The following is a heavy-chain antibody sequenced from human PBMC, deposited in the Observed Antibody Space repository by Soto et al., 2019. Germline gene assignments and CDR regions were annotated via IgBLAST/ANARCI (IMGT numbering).Heavy chain of an antibody. CDR2: VDSDGNTT. D-gene: IGHD1-26*01. V-gene: IGHV3-74*03. Sequence: EVQLVESGGGLVQPGGSLRLSCAASGFTFRSYWMHWVRQVPGKGLVWVSHVDSDGNTTTYADSVKGRFTISRDNAKNTVYLQMNSLRAEDTAVYYCVRDDVGVGIDYWGLGTLVTVSS. CDR3: VRDDVGVGIDY. J-gene: IGHJ4*02. CDR1: GFTFRSYW.